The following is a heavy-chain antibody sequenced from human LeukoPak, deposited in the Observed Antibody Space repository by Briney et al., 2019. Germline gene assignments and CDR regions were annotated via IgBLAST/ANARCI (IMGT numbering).Heavy chain of an antibody. J-gene: IGHJ4*02. CDR3: AREDNSSGPDY. Sequence: GGSLRLSCEASGLTFNKYWMTWVRQAPGKGLEWVANIKQDGSEKNYVDSVKGRFTISRDNAKNSLSLRMNSLSAEDTAVYYCAREDNSSGPDYWGQGTLVTVSS. V-gene: IGHV3-7*01. D-gene: IGHD3-22*01. CDR1: GLTFNKYW. CDR2: IKQDGSEK.